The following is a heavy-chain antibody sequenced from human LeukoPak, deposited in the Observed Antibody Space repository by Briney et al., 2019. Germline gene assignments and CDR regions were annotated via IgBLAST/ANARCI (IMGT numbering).Heavy chain of an antibody. CDR2: ISTSSSTI. CDR1: GFTFSSYS. V-gene: IGHV3-48*04. J-gene: IGHJ4*02. CDR3: ASAFWSGYQYYFDY. Sequence: GGSLRLSCAASGFTFSSYSMNWVRQAPGKGLEWVSHISTSSSTIYYADSVKGRFTISRDNAKNSLYLQMNSLRAEDTAVYYCASAFWSGYQYYFDYWGQGTLVTVSS. D-gene: IGHD3-3*01.